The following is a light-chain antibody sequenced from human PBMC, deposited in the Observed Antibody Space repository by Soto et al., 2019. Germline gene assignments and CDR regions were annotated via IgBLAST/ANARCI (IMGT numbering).Light chain of an antibody. J-gene: IGLJ1*01. Sequence: QSALTQPASVSGSPGQSITISCTGTNKDLGSYNLVSWYQQHPGKAPKLIIYEGNRRPSGVSTRFSDSKSDTTASLTISGLQAEDEADYYCCSYAGSGTDFVFGTGTKLTVL. CDR2: EGN. CDR1: NKDLGSYNL. V-gene: IGLV2-23*01. CDR3: CSYAGSGTDFV.